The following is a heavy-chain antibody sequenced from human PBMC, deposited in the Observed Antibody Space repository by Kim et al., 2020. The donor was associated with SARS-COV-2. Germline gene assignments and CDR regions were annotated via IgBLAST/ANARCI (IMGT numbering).Heavy chain of an antibody. CDR2: T. CDR3: ARGWLVFDIDY. V-gene: IGHV1-3*01. D-gene: IGHD6-19*01. J-gene: IGHJ4*02. Sequence: TKYSQKFQGRVTITRDTSASTAYMELSSLRSEDTAVYYCARGWLVFDIDYWGQGTLVTVSS.